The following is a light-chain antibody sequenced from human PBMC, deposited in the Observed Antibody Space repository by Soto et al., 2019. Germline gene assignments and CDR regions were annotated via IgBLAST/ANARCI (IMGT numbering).Light chain of an antibody. Sequence: IVLTHSPATLSLSPVERATLSCRASQSVNSYLAWYQQTPGQAPRLLIYDASNRATGIPARFSGSGSGTDFPLTISSLEPEDFAVYYCQQRSNWPLTFGGGTKVDI. CDR2: DAS. J-gene: IGKJ4*01. CDR3: QQRSNWPLT. CDR1: QSVNSY. V-gene: IGKV3-11*01.